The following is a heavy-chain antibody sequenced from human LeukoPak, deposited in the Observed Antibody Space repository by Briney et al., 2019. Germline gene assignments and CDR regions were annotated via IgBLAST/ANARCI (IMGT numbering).Heavy chain of an antibody. J-gene: IGHJ4*02. Sequence: ASVKVSCKASGYTFTSYGISWVRQAPGQGLEWMGWMSAYNGNTNYAQKLQGRVTMTTDTSTSTAYMELRSLRSDDTAVYYCARNPSPQWELEGRFDYWGQGTLVTVSS. V-gene: IGHV1-18*01. CDR3: ARNPSPQWELEGRFDY. D-gene: IGHD1-26*01. CDR2: MSAYNGNT. CDR1: GYTFTSYG.